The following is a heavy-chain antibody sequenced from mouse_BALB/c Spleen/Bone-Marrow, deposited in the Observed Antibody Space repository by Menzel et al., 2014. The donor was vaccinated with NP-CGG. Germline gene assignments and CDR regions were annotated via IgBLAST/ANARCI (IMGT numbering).Heavy chain of an antibody. CDR3: ARGEDYDDYYAMDY. CDR1: GFSLTGYG. D-gene: IGHD2-4*01. Sequence: VHLVESGPGLVAPSQSLSITCTVSGFSLTGYGVSWVRQPPGKGPEWLGMIWGDGSTDYNSALKSRLSISKDNSKSQVFLKMNSLQTDDTARYYCARGEDYDDYYAMDYWGQGTSVTVSS. CDR2: IWGDGST. J-gene: IGHJ4*01. V-gene: IGHV2-6-7*01.